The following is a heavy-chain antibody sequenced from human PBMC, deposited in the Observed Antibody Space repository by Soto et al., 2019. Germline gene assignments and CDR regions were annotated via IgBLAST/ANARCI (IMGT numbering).Heavy chain of an antibody. CDR2: IYYSGST. CDR3: ARGRRGDYVPFDY. Sequence: QVQLQESGPGLVKPSETLSLTCTVSGDSISSYYWSWIRQPPGKGLEWIGYIYYSGSTNYNPSLKSRLTIAVDTSKNQFSLKLSSVTAADTAVYYCARGRRGDYVPFDYWGQGTLVTVSS. V-gene: IGHV4-59*01. CDR1: GDSISSYY. J-gene: IGHJ4*02. D-gene: IGHD4-17*01.